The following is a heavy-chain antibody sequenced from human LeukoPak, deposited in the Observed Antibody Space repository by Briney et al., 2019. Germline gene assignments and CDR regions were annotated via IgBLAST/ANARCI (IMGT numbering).Heavy chain of an antibody. CDR1: GFTFSSYA. CDR2: ISGSGGST. CDR3: AKWDPVGIAVAGKDFDY. J-gene: IGHJ4*02. Sequence: GGSLRLSCAASGFTFSSYAMSWVRQAPGKGLEWVSAISGSGGSTYYADSVKGRFTISRDNSKNTLYLQMNSLRAEDTAVYYCAKWDPVGIAVAGKDFDYWGQGTLVTVSS. D-gene: IGHD6-19*01. V-gene: IGHV3-23*01.